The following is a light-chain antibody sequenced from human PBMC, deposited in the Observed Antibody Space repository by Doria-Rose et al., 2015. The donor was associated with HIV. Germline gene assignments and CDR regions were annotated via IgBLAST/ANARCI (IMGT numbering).Light chain of an antibody. V-gene: IGKV4-1*01. CDR3: QQYYDTPS. J-gene: IGKJ3*01. CDR2: WAS. CDR1: QSLLYTSKNY. Sequence: DIRMTQSPESLGMSLGERAALNCKSNQSLLYTSKNYLAWYQQKPGQPPKLLIYWASTRQSGLPARFSGSGSGTDFTLTISSLEAEDVAVYYCQQYYDTPSFGPGTTVDI.